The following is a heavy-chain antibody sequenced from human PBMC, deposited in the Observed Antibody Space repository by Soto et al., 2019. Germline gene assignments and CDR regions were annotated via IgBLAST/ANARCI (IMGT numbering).Heavy chain of an antibody. V-gene: IGHV4-59*08. CDR1: GGSISSYY. CDR2: IYYSGST. CDR3: ARRGYSSGWLYHYFDY. Sequence: PSETLSLTCTVSGGSISSYYWSWIRQPPGKGLEWIGYIYYSGSTNYNPSLKSRVTISVDTSKNQFSLKLSSVTAADTAVYYCARRGYSSGWLYHYFDYWGQGTLVTVSS. D-gene: IGHD6-19*01. J-gene: IGHJ4*02.